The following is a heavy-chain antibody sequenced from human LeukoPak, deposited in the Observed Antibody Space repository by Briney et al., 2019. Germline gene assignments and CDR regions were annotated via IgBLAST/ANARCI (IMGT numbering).Heavy chain of an antibody. CDR2: ISSSSDCI. V-gene: IGHV3-21*01. J-gene: IGHJ4*02. CDR3: ARPLYSSGWYYFDY. CDR1: GFTFNSYT. Sequence: PGGSLRLSCAASGFTFNSYTMSWVRQAPGKGLEWVSSISSSSDCIYYADSVKGRFTISRDNAKNSLYLQMNSLRAEDTAVYYCARPLYSSGWYYFDYWGQGTLVTVSS. D-gene: IGHD6-19*01.